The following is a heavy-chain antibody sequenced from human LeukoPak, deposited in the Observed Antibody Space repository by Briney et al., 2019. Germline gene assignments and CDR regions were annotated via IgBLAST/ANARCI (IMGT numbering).Heavy chain of an antibody. CDR2: IYSGGST. J-gene: IGHJ3*02. V-gene: IGHV3-53*01. CDR3: ARGDSSYAFDI. Sequence: GGSLRLSCAASGFTVSSNYMSWVRQAPGKGLEWVSVIYSGGSTYYADSVKGRFTISRDNSKNTLYFQMNSLRAEDTAVYYCARGDSSYAFDIWGQGTMVTVSS. D-gene: IGHD6-19*01. CDR1: GFTVSSNY.